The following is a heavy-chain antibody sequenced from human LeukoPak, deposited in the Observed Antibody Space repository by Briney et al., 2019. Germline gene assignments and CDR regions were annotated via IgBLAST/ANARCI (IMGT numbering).Heavy chain of an antibody. CDR1: GFTFSSYS. J-gene: IGHJ3*02. D-gene: IGHD6-13*01. Sequence: GGSLRLSCAASGFTFSSYSMNWVRLAPGKGLEWVSSISSSSSYIYYADSVKGRFTISRDNAKNSLYLQMNSLRAEDTAVYYCARQGIAAVPKAFDIWGQGTMVTVSS. V-gene: IGHV3-21*01. CDR2: ISSSSSYI. CDR3: ARQGIAAVPKAFDI.